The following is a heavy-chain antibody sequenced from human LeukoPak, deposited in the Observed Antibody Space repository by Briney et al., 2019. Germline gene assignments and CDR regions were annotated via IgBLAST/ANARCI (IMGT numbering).Heavy chain of an antibody. D-gene: IGHD5-12*01. V-gene: IGHV3-74*01. CDR1: GFTFSSYW. J-gene: IGHJ4*02. CDR2: INSDGSST. Sequence: PGGSLRLSCAASGFTFSSYWMHWVRQDPGEGLVWVSRINSDGSSTSYADSVKGRFTISRDNAKNTLYLQMNSLRAEDTAVYYCARDSRAQWLRFSRAEYYFDYWGQGTLVTVSS. CDR3: ARDSRAQWLRFSRAEYYFDY.